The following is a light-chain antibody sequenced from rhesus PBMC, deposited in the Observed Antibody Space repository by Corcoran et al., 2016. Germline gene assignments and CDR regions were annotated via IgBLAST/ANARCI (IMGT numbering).Light chain of an antibody. CDR3: LQDIQLPLT. J-gene: IGKJ4*01. Sequence: DIVMTQTPLSLPVTPGEPASISCRSSQSLLHSNGYSYLFWYLPKRGRSQQLLIYLGSNRGSGVPDRVRGNGSNTEFTLEISRVEAEDVGVYYCLQDIQLPLTFGGGTKVEIK. CDR2: LGS. CDR1: QSLLHSNGYSY. V-gene: IGKV2-91*01.